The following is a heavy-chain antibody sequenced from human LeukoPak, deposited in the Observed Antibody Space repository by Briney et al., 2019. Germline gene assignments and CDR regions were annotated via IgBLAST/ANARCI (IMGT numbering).Heavy chain of an antibody. Sequence: SETLSLTCAVYGGSFSGYYWSWIRQPPGKGLEWIGEINHSGSTNYNPSLKSRVTISVDTSKNQFSPKLSSVTAADTAVYYCARGISSTSFDYWGQGTLVTVSS. D-gene: IGHD2-2*01. CDR1: GGSFSGYY. J-gene: IGHJ4*02. CDR3: ARGISSTSFDY. CDR2: INHSGST. V-gene: IGHV4-34*01.